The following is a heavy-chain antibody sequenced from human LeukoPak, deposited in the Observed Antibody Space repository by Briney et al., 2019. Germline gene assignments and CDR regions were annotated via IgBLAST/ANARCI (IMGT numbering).Heavy chain of an antibody. Sequence: ASVKVSCKASGGTFSSYAISWVRQAPGQGLEWLGWINTNTGNPTYAQGFTGRFVFSLDTSVNTAYLQISSLKAEDTAVYYCARVVHPYDYESSGLTYDAFDIWGQGTMVTVSS. D-gene: IGHD3-22*01. CDR1: GGTFSSYA. CDR2: INTNTGNP. CDR3: ARVVHPYDYESSGLTYDAFDI. J-gene: IGHJ3*02. V-gene: IGHV7-4-1*02.